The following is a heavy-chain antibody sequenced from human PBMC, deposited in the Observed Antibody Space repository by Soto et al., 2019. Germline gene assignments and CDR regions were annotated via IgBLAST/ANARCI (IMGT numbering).Heavy chain of an antibody. CDR2: IYWDDDK. Sequence: QITLKESGPTVVKPTETLTLTCTFSGFSLTTSGVGVGWVRQSPGKAPEWLALIYWDDDKRYSTSLKSRLTIIKDTSKKQLVLTMSNVGPADTTIYYCAHCVLLTVFGLVTSTAIYFDFWGQGTTVVVSS. J-gene: IGHJ4*02. CDR3: AHCVLLTVFGLVTSTAIYFDF. D-gene: IGHD3-3*01. CDR1: GFSLTTSGVG. V-gene: IGHV2-5*02.